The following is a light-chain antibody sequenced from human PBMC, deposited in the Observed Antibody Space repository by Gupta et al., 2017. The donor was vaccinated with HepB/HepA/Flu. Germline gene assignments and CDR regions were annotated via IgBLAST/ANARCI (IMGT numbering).Light chain of an antibody. V-gene: IGKV3-15*01. CDR1: QSVSSN. Sequence: EIVMTQSPDTMSVSPGERAALSCRASQSVSSNLAWYQQKPGRAPRLLIYGISTRATGIPARFSGSGSGTEFTLTISSLQSEDFAVYYCQQDNDWPLTFGGGTXVEIK. CDR2: GIS. J-gene: IGKJ4*01. CDR3: QQDNDWPLT.